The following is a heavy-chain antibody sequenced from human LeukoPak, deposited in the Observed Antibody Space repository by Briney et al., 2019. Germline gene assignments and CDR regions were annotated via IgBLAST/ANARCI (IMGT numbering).Heavy chain of an antibody. V-gene: IGHV1-18*01. J-gene: IGHJ4*02. CDR3: ARDFIDLVGLYYFDY. Sequence: ASVKVSCKASGYTFTSYGISWVRQAPGQGLEWMGWISAYNGNTNYAQKLQGRVTMTTDTSTSTACMELRSLRSDDTAVYYCARDFIDLVGLYYFDYWGQGTLVTVSS. CDR1: GYTFTSYG. D-gene: IGHD2-15*01. CDR2: ISAYNGNT.